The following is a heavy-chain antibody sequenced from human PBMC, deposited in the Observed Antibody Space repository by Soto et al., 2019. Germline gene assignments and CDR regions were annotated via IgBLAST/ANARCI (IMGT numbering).Heavy chain of an antibody. Sequence: AAVKGSRKDSGYTFTSYDINWVRQATGQGLEWMGWMNPNSGNTGYAQKFQGRVTMTRNTSISTAYMELSSLCSEDTAVYYCARGFGSFMDVWGQGSTVSVSS. CDR3: ARGFGSFMDV. D-gene: IGHD2-15*01. CDR2: MNPNSGNT. V-gene: IGHV1-8*01. J-gene: IGHJ6*02. CDR1: GYTFTSYD.